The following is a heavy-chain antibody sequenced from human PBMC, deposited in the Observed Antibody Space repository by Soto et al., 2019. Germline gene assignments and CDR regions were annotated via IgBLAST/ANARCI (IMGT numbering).Heavy chain of an antibody. Sequence: XGSLRLSCAASGFTFSSYGMHWVRQAPGRGLDWVAVIWYDGSNKYYADSVKGRFTISRDNSKNTLYLQMNSLRAEDTAVYYCARRRYDFWSGYYHYYGMDVWGQGPTVTVSS. D-gene: IGHD3-3*01. V-gene: IGHV3-33*01. CDR1: GFTFSSYG. CDR2: IWYDGSNK. CDR3: ARRRYDFWSGYYHYYGMDV. J-gene: IGHJ6*02.